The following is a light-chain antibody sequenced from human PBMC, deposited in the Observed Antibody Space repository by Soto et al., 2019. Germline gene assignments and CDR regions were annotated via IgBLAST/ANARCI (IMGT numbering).Light chain of an antibody. CDR2: GAS. V-gene: IGKV3-15*01. CDR3: RDPTHLLWP. J-gene: IGKJ1*01. Sequence: TRARETLSAWSGQRATLTCRASQGVRNDLAWYQQKPGQAPRLLIYGASTRDSGIPARFSGSGSGTESTLAISSLQPEDSAVYSCRDPTHLLWPFAEGTKVDIK. CDR1: QGVRND.